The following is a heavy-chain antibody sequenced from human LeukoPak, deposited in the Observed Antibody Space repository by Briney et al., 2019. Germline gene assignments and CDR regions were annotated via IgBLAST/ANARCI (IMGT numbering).Heavy chain of an antibody. Sequence: GGSLRLSCAASGFTFSSYTMNWVRQARGQGLEWVSTISDPHSGSETHYADSVKGRFTISKDNSKNMMYLQMDSLGVDDTAIYYCAKGSNGDYDNWGQGTLVTVSS. CDR1: GFTFSSYT. CDR2: ISDPHSGSET. V-gene: IGHV3-23*01. J-gene: IGHJ4*02. D-gene: IGHD4-17*01. CDR3: AKGSNGDYDN.